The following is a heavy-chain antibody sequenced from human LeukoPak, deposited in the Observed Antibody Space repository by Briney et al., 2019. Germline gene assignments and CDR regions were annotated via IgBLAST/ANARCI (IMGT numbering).Heavy chain of an antibody. V-gene: IGHV4-59*01. CDR3: ARNKNYLNTYDI. CDR1: GGSISGYY. Sequence: PSETLSLTCTVSGGSISGYYWSWIRQPPGKGLEWIGYIYNSGSTNYNPSLKSRVTISVDTSENRFSLRLSSVTPADTALYYCARNKNYLNTYDIWGQGTMVTVSS. D-gene: IGHD2/OR15-2a*01. J-gene: IGHJ3*02. CDR2: IYNSGST.